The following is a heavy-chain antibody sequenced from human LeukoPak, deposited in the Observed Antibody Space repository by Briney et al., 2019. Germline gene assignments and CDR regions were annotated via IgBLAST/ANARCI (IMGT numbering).Heavy chain of an antibody. J-gene: IGHJ4*02. CDR1: GGSISSYY. D-gene: IGHD3-10*01. Sequence: SETLSLTCTVSGGSISSYYWSWIRQPAGKGLEWIGRIYNSGSTNYNTNYNPSLSSRVTMSVDTSKNQFSLKLNSVTAADTAVYCCARAIWYGSGTTAFDYWGQGTLVTVSS. CDR3: ARAIWYGSGTTAFDY. V-gene: IGHV4-4*07. CDR2: IYNSGST.